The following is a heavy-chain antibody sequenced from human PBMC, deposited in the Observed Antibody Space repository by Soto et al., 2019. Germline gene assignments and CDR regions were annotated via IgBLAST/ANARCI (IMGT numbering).Heavy chain of an antibody. CDR2: TYYRSKWYN. CDR3: ARDRDSSGWRPLGYYYYGMDV. Sequence: SQTLSLTCAISGDSVSSNSAAWNWIRQSPSRGLEWLGRTYYRSKWYNDCAVSVKSRITINPDTSKNQFSLQLNSVTPEDTAVYYCARDRDSSGWRPLGYYYYGMDVWGQGTTVTVSS. V-gene: IGHV6-1*01. D-gene: IGHD6-19*01. CDR1: GDSVSSNSAA. J-gene: IGHJ6*02.